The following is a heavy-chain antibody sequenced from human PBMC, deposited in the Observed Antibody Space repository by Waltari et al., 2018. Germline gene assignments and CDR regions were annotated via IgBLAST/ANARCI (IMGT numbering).Heavy chain of an antibody. D-gene: IGHD6-6*01. J-gene: IGHJ6*03. CDR1: GGSFSGYY. CDR2: INHSGST. V-gene: IGHV4-34*01. Sequence: QVQLQQWGAGLLKPSETLSLTCAVYGGSFSGYYWSWIRQPPGKGLEWIGEINHSGSTNYNPALKSRVTISVDTSKNQFSLKLSSVTAADTAVYYCARGIAARRNYYYYIDVWGKGTTVTVSS. CDR3: ARGIAARRNYYYYIDV.